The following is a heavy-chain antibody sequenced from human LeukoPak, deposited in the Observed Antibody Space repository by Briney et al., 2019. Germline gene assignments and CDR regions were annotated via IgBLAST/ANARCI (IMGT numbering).Heavy chain of an antibody. J-gene: IGHJ4*02. CDR1: GGTFSIYA. CDR2: IIPIFGTA. D-gene: IGHD3-22*01. CDR3: ARDRQYYYDSSGQGY. V-gene: IGHV1-69*06. Sequence: GASVKVSCKASGGTFSIYAISWVRQAPGQGLEWMGRIIPIFGTANYAQKFQGRVTITADKSTSTAYMELSSLRSEDTAVYYCARDRQYYYDSSGQGYWGQGTLVTVSS.